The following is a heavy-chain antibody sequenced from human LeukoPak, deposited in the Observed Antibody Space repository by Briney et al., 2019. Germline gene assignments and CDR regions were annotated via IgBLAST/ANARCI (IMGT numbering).Heavy chain of an antibody. Sequence: SETLSLTCTVSGGSISSGGYSWSWIRQHPGKGLEWIGYIYYSGSTYYNPSLKSRVTISVDTSKNQFSLKLSSVTAADTAVYYCARSRRYCSGGSCFDDDFDYWGQGTLVTVSS. CDR3: ARSRRYCSGGSCFDDDFDY. J-gene: IGHJ4*02. CDR2: IYYSGST. D-gene: IGHD2-15*01. V-gene: IGHV4-31*03. CDR1: GGSISSGGYS.